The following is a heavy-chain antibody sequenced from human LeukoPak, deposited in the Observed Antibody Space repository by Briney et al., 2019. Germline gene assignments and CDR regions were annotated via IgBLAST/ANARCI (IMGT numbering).Heavy chain of an antibody. CDR3: ARDLGRGVSY. V-gene: IGHV4-59*12. D-gene: IGHD3-10*01. J-gene: IGHJ4*02. CDR1: GDSISSYY. Sequence: SETLSLTCTVSGDSISSYYWSWIRQPPGKGLEWIGYIYHSGSTYYNPSLKSRVTISVDRSKNQFSLKLSSVTAADTAVYYCARDLGRGVSYWGQGTLVTVSS. CDR2: IYHSGST.